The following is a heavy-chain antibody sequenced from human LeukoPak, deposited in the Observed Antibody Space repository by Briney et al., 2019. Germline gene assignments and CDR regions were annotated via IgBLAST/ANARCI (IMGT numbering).Heavy chain of an antibody. V-gene: IGHV5-51*01. J-gene: IGHJ4*02. Sequence: WESLQISSKGSQCIFTSYWIAWVRRMPGKGLEWMGIIYPGDSDTRYSPSFQGQVTISADKSITTAYLHWSSLKASDTAMYYCARYGDYYFDYWGQGTLVTVSS. CDR2: IYPGDSDT. D-gene: IGHD4-17*01. CDR1: QCIFTSYW. CDR3: ARYGDYYFDY.